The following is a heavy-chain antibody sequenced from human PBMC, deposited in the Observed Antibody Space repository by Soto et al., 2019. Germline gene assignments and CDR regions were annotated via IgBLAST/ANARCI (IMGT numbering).Heavy chain of an antibody. V-gene: IGHV6-1*01. D-gene: IGHD3-10*01. Sequence: SQALSVTCDISGSIVFSNTATWNWIRQSPSRGLEWLGRTYYRSQWHNDYADSVKSRITINPDTSKNQFSLQLNSVTPEDTAVYYCARERGFLPEALDIWGRGTMVTVSS. CDR1: GSIVFSNTAT. J-gene: IGHJ3*02. CDR2: TYYRSQWHN. CDR3: ARERGFLPEALDI.